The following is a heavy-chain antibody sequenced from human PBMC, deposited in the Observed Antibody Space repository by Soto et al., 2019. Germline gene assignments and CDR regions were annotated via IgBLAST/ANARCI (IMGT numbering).Heavy chain of an antibody. CDR1: GVTFSSYG. CDR2: ISYDGSNK. D-gene: IGHD4-17*01. CDR3: ARRGYGDYELYYFDY. Sequence: GGSLRLSCAASGVTFSSYGMHWVRQAPGKGLEWVAVISYDGSNKYYADSVKGRFTISRDNSKNTLYLQMNSLRAEDTAVYYCARRGYGDYELYYFDYWGQGTLVTVSS. J-gene: IGHJ4*02. V-gene: IGHV3-30*03.